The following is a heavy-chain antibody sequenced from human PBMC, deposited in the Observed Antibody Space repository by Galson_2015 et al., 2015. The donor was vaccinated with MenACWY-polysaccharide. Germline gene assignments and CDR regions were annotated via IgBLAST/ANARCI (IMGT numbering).Heavy chain of an antibody. CDR2: IHPYSGGT. D-gene: IGHD1-26*01. CDR3: AAVRVGAPTIS. V-gene: IGHV1-2*02. J-gene: IGHJ4*02. Sequence: SVKVSCKASGFTFTDIYMHWVRQAPGQGLEWMGWIHPYSGGTNYAQKFQGRVTMTRDTSISAAYMELSGLKSDDTAVYYCAAVRVGAPTISGGQGTLVTVSS. CDR1: GFTFTDIY.